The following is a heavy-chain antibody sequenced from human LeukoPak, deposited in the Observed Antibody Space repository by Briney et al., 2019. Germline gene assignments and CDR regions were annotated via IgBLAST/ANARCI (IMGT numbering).Heavy chain of an antibody. V-gene: IGHV3-NL1*01. J-gene: IGHJ6*02. D-gene: IGHD4-17*01. Sequence: GGSLRLSCAASGFILKDHAMHWVGQVPGKGLEWVSGIYWDGIRKDYADSVKGRFTVSRDNSKNTLYLQMNSLRAEDTAVYYCARGTTVTHPYYYYYGMDVWGQGTTVTVSS. CDR1: GFILKDHA. CDR3: ARGTTVTHPYYYYYGMDV. CDR2: IYWDGIRK.